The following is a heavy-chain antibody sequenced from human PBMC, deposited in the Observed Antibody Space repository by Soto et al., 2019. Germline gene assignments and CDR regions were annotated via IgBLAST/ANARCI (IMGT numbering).Heavy chain of an antibody. Sequence: GGSLRLSCAASGFTFSSYAMSWVRQAPGKGLEWVSAISGSGGSTYYADSVKGRFTISRDNSKNTLYLQMNSLRAEDTAVYYCAKPPGIVVVPAALFDTWGQGTLVTVSS. J-gene: IGHJ5*02. CDR3: AKPPGIVVVPAALFDT. CDR1: GFTFSSYA. CDR2: ISGSGGST. D-gene: IGHD2-2*01. V-gene: IGHV3-23*01.